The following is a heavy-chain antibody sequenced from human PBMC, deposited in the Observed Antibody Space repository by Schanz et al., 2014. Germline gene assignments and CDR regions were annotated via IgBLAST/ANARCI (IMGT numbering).Heavy chain of an antibody. CDR2: ISYDGSLK. CDR3: MAMGRNTSHYFDH. D-gene: IGHD1-1*01. J-gene: IGHJ4*02. CDR1: GFTFSSYA. V-gene: IGHV3-30-3*01. Sequence: QEQLVESGGGAVQPGRSLRLSCAASGFTFSSYAVDWIRQAPGQGLEWVSFISYDGSLKSYLDSVKGRFTISRDNSKNTLFLQMDSLRVEDTAVYYCMAMGRNTSHYFDHWGQGTLXTVSS.